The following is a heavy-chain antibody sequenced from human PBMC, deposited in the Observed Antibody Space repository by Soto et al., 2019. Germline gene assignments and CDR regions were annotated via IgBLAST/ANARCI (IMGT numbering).Heavy chain of an antibody. D-gene: IGHD1-26*01. J-gene: IGHJ3*02. V-gene: IGHV3-33*01. CDR3: ARDFYPIVGAPDAFAI. CDR2: IWYDGSNK. CDR1: GFTFSSYG. Sequence: PGGSLRLSCAASGFTFSSYGMHWVRQAPGKGLEWVAVIWYDGSNKYYADSVKGRFTISRDNSKNTLYLQMNSLRAEDTAVYYCARDFYPIVGAPDAFAIWGQGTMVTVSS.